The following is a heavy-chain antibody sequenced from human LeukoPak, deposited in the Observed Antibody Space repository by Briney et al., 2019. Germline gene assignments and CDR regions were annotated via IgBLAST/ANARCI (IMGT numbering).Heavy chain of an antibody. CDR1: GASISSYY. CDR2: IYYSGST. CDR3: ARQMYLGGMDV. V-gene: IGHV4-59*08. Sequence: SETPSLTCTVSGASISSYYWSWIRQPPGKGLEWIGYIYYSGSTNYNPSLKSRVTISVDTSKNHFSLKLSSVTAADTAVYYCARQMYLGGMDVWGQGTTVTVSS. D-gene: IGHD2-8*01. J-gene: IGHJ6*02.